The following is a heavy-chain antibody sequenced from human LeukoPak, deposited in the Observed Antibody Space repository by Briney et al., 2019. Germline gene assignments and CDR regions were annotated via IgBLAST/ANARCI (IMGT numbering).Heavy chain of an antibody. Sequence: GGSLRLSCAASGFTFSSYGMHWVRQAPGKGLEWVAFIRYDGSNKYYADSVKGRFTISRDNSKNTLYLQMNSLRAEDTAVYYCAREAHGYCSSTSCYTYLDYWGQGTLVTVSS. D-gene: IGHD2-2*02. CDR2: IRYDGSNK. CDR1: GFTFSSYG. V-gene: IGHV3-30*02. CDR3: AREAHGYCSSTSCYTYLDY. J-gene: IGHJ4*02.